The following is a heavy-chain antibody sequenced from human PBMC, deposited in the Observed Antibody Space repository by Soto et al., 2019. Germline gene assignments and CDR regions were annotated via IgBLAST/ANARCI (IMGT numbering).Heavy chain of an antibody. J-gene: IGHJ5*02. V-gene: IGHV5-10-1*01. CDR2: IDPSDSYT. D-gene: IGHD3-10*01. CDR3: ARHFGMSTAPFGT. CDR1: GYSFTSYW. Sequence: GESLKISCKGSGYSFTSYWISWVRQMPGKGLEWMGRIDPSDSYTNYSPSFQGHVTISADESISTAYLQWSSLKASDTAMYYCARHFGMSTAPFGTWGQGTLVTVSS.